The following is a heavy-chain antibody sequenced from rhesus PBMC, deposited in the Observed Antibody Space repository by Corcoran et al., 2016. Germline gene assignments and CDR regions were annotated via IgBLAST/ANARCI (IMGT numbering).Heavy chain of an antibody. CDR1: GGSISSSYYY. J-gene: IGHJ4*01. CDR3: ARDRGYSAI. Sequence: QVQLQESGPGLVKPSETLSLTCAVSGGSISSSYYYWSWIRQAPGKGLEWIGYISYSGSTSYNPSLKSRVTISRDTSKNQFSLKLSSVTAADTAVYYCARDRGYSAIWGQGVLVTVSS. D-gene: IGHD5-30*01. CDR2: ISYSGST. V-gene: IGHV4-122*02.